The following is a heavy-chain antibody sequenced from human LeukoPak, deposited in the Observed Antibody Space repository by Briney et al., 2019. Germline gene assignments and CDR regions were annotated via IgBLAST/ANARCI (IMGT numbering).Heavy chain of an antibody. CDR2: ISGSGGST. CDR1: GFTFSSYA. Sequence: GGSLRLSCAASGFTFSSYAMSWVRQAPGKGLEWVSAISGSGGSTYYADSVKGRFTISRDNSKNTLYLQMNSLRAEDTAVYYCAKAESFGVVIINFDYWGQGTQVAVSS. CDR3: AKAESFGVVIINFDY. V-gene: IGHV3-23*01. D-gene: IGHD3-3*01. J-gene: IGHJ4*02.